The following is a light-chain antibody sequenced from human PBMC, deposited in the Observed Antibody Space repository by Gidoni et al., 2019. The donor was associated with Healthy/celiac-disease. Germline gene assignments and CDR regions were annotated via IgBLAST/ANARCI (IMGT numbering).Light chain of an antibody. CDR3: QQYNSYPWT. V-gene: IGKV1-5*01. CDR1: QSISSW. J-gene: IGKJ1*01. Sequence: DIQMTPSPSTLSASVGDRVTITCRASQSISSWLAWYQQKPGKAPKLLIYAASSLESGVPSRFSGSGSGTEFTLTISSLQPDDFATYYCQQYNSYPWTFGQGTQVEIK. CDR2: AAS.